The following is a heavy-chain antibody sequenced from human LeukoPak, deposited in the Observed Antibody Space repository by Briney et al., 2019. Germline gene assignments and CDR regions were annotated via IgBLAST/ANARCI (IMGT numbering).Heavy chain of an antibody. J-gene: IGHJ4*02. Sequence: PSDTLALTCTFSGGSIRSYYRSWIRQPPGKGLEWLGYIYYSGSTNYNPSLKSRVPISVDTSKNQFSLKLSSVTAADTAVYFCARGRDGGNCTPVDYWGQGALVTVSS. CDR3: ARGRDGGNCTPVDY. CDR2: IYYSGST. V-gene: IGHV4-59*07. CDR1: GGSIRSYY. D-gene: IGHD4-23*01.